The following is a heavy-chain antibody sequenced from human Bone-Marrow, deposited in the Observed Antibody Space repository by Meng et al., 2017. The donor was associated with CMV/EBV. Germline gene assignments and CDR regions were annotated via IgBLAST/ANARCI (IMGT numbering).Heavy chain of an antibody. CDR3: ARAPTITTNKDP. Sequence: GESLKISCTSSGLTFSSDYMSWVRQAPGKGLEWVSIIYSNDDTKYTDSVRGRFTISRDNSRNAVYLQMNSLGPQDTAVYYCARAPTITTNKDPWGQGTLVTVSS. CDR1: GLTFSSDY. V-gene: IGHV3-66*02. D-gene: IGHD4-17*01. J-gene: IGHJ5*02. CDR2: IYSNDDT.